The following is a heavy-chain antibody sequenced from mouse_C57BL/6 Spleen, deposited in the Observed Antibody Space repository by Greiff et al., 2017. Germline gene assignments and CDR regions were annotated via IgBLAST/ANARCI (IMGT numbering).Heavy chain of an antibody. CDR3: ARRDGNFYYAMDY. D-gene: IGHD2-1*01. Sequence: QVQLQQPGAELVKPGASVKLSCKASGYTFTSYWMQWVKQRPGQGLEWIGEIDPSDSYTNYNQKLKGKATLTVDTSSSTAYMQLRSLTSEDSAVYYCARRDGNFYYAMDYWGQGTSVTVSS. V-gene: IGHV1-50*01. CDR1: GYTFTSYW. J-gene: IGHJ4*01. CDR2: IDPSDSYT.